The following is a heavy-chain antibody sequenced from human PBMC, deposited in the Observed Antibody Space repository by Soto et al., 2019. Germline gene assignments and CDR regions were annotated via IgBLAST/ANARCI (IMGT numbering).Heavy chain of an antibody. CDR2: INSDETIT. CDR3: VXXXXXXTAVVTAMEANGY. V-gene: IGHV3-74*01. J-gene: IGHJ4*02. Sequence: VQLVASGGGLVQPGGSLRLSCAASGFTFSNYWMHWVRQSPGKGLVWVSRINSDETITSYADSVRGRFTISRDNAKNTLYLQMSSLRVEDTALYYCVXXXXXXTAVVTAMEANGYWGQGTLVTVSS. D-gene: IGHD2-21*02. CDR1: GFTFSNYW.